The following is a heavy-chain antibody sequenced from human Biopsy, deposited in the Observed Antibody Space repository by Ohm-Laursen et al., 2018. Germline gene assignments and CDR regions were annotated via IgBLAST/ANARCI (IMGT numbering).Heavy chain of an antibody. CDR3: AGDYDTSGYYYVS. Sequence: TLSLTWIVSGGSISNNNYYWGWIRQPPGKGLEWIGSIFYRGSTHYKPSLKSRVNISVDTSKNQFSLKLNSVTAADTAVYYCAGDYDTSGYYYVSWGQGTLVTVSS. V-gene: IGHV4-39*01. CDR1: GGSISNNNYY. D-gene: IGHD3-22*01. CDR2: IFYRGST. J-gene: IGHJ5*02.